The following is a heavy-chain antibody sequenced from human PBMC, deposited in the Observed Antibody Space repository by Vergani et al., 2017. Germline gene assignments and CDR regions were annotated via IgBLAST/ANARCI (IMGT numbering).Heavy chain of an antibody. V-gene: IGHV1-69*08. Sequence: QVHLEQSGTEVKKPGSSVKVSCKVSGDIFNNYTVTWVRQAPGQGLEWMGRIIPIIRLATSAQKFQDRVKITGDTSTNTVYMELSSLRSEDTAVYYCARDPYCDSDCTEPNWLDSWGQGTLVTVSS. J-gene: IGHJ5*01. CDR3: ARDPYCDSDCTEPNWLDS. CDR1: GDIFNNYT. D-gene: IGHD2-21*01. CDR2: IIPIIRLA.